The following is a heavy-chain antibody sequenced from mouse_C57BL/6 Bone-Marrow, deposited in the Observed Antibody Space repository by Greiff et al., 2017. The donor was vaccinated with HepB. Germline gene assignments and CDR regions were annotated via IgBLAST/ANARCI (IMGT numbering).Heavy chain of an antibody. CDR1: GFTFSDYG. D-gene: IGHD1-1*01. CDR3: ARDNYGKTPYYAMGY. V-gene: IGHV5-17*01. CDR2: ISSGSSTI. J-gene: IGHJ4*01. Sequence: EVMLVESGGGLVKPGGSLKLSCAASGFTFSDYGMHWVRQAPEKGLEWVAYISSGSSTIYYADTVKGRFTISRDNAKNTLFLQMTSLRSEDTAMYYCARDNYGKTPYYAMGYWGQGTSVTVSS.